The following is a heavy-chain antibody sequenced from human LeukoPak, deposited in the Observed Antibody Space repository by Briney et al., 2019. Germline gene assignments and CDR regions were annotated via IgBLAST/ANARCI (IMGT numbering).Heavy chain of an antibody. CDR3: ARGSAIPGYQYWYFDL. CDR2: VSYSGST. CDR1: GGSISSSSYY. J-gene: IGHJ2*01. D-gene: IGHD2-2*02. Sequence: YPSETLSLTCPVSGGSISSSSYYWGWIRQPPGKGLEWIGSVSYSGSTYYNPSLKSRVTMSVDTSKNQFSLKLSSVTAADTAVYYCARGSAIPGYQYWYFDLWGRGTLVTVSS. V-gene: IGHV4-39*07.